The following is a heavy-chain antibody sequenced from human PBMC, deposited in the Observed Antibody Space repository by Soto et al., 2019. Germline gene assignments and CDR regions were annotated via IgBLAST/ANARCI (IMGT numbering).Heavy chain of an antibody. CDR1: GGSVSSGSYY. D-gene: IGHD3-22*01. CDR3: AREDFQYDSSGYWVSRWFDP. Sequence: SETLSLTCTVSGGSVSSGSYYWSWIRQPPGKGLEWIGYIYYSGSTNYNPSLKSRVTISVDTSKNQFSLKLSSVTAADTAVYYCAREDFQYDSSGYWVSRWFDPWGQGTLVTVSS. J-gene: IGHJ5*02. V-gene: IGHV4-61*01. CDR2: IYYSGST.